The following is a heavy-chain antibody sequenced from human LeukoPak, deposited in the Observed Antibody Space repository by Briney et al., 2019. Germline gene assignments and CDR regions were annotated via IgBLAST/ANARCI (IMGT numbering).Heavy chain of an antibody. D-gene: IGHD3-9*01. CDR3: ARRVKNYDILTGYYHYYFDY. CDR1: GGSIGSGSYY. J-gene: IGHJ4*02. Sequence: PSETLSLTCTVSGGSIGSGSYYWSWIRQPAGKGLEWIGRIYTSGSTNYNPSLKSRVTMSVDTSKNQFSLKLSFVTAADTAVYYCARRVKNYDILTGYYHYYFDYWGQGTLVTVSS. CDR2: IYTSGST. V-gene: IGHV4-61*02.